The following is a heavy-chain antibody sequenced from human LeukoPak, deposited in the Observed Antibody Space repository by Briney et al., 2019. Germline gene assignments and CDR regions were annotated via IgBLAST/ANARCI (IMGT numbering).Heavy chain of an antibody. V-gene: IGHV1-69*04. D-gene: IGHD5-18*01. CDR1: GGAFSSYA. J-gene: IGHJ4*02. Sequence: SVKVSCKASGGAFSSYAISWVRQAPGQGLEWMGRIIPILGIANYAQKFQGRVTITADKSTSTAYMELSSLRSEDTAVYYCARSDGYSYGYYFDYWGQGTLVTVSS. CDR2: IIPILGIA. CDR3: ARSDGYSYGYYFDY.